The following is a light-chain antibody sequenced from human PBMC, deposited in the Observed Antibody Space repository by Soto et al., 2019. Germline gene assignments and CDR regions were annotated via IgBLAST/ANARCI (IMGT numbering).Light chain of an antibody. CDR1: QSVSYN. J-gene: IGKJ1*01. Sequence: EIVMTQSPATLSVSPGERATLSCRASQSVSYNLAWYQHKPGQAPRLLIYGASARATSIPARFSGSGSGTEFTLTISSLQSEDFAVYYCQQYINWPQTFGQGTKV. CDR3: QQYINWPQT. CDR2: GAS. V-gene: IGKV3-15*01.